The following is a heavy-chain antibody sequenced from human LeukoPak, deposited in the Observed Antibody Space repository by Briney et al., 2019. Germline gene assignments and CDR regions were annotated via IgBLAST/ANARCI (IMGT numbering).Heavy chain of an antibody. D-gene: IGHD6-19*01. Sequence: GGSLRLSCAASGFTFSSSTMNWVRQAPGKGLEWVSSISGSSSSIYYADSVKGRFTISRDNAKNSLYLQMNSLRAEDTAVYFCARQIAVADADLWGQGTLVTVSS. CDR1: GFTFSSST. J-gene: IGHJ4*02. V-gene: IGHV3-21*01. CDR3: ARQIAVADADL. CDR2: ISGSSSSI.